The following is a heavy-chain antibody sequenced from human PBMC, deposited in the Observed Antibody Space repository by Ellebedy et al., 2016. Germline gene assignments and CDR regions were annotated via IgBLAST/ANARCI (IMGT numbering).Heavy chain of an antibody. CDR1: GGSISSYY. CDR2: IYYSGST. CDR3: ARGRGITIFGVAYSVYYFDY. J-gene: IGHJ4*02. Sequence: SETLSLTXTVSGGSISSYYWSWIRQPPGKGLEWIGYIYYSGSTNYNPSLKSRVTISVDTSKNQFSLKLSSVTAADTAVYYCARGRGITIFGVAYSVYYFDYWGQGTLVTVSS. V-gene: IGHV4-59*01. D-gene: IGHD3-3*01.